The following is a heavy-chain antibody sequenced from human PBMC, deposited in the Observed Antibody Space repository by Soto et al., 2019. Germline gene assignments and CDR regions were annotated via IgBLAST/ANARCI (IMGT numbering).Heavy chain of an antibody. D-gene: IGHD1-7*01. Sequence: SETLSLTCTVSGGSVTSRNWWIWVRQPPGKGLEWIGAIHHSGTTDYNPSLKSRATISVDKSKNHFSLRLTSVTAADTALYYCARQELELDWFDPWGQGTLVTVSS. CDR1: GGSVTSRNW. V-gene: IGHV4-4*02. CDR2: IHHSGTT. J-gene: IGHJ5*02. CDR3: ARQELELDWFDP.